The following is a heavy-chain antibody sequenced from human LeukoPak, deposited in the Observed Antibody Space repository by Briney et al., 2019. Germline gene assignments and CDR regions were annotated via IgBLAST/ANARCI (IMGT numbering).Heavy chain of an antibody. CDR3: ARGVNCGGDCYSPIQIDY. D-gene: IGHD2-21*02. V-gene: IGHV3-64*01. CDR2: ISSNGGRT. J-gene: IGHJ4*02. CDR1: GFNFNSYA. Sequence: GGSLRLSCAASGFNFNSYAMHWVRQAPGKGLEYVSAISSNGGRTYHANYVKGRFTISRDNSKNTLYLQMGSLRAEDMAVYDCARGVNCGGDCYSPIQIDYWGQGTLVTVSS.